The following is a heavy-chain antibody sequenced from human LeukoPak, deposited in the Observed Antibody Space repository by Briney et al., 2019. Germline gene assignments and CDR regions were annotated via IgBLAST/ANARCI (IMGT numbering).Heavy chain of an antibody. CDR2: ISYDGSSK. V-gene: IGHV3-30*04. CDR3: ARDKRGNVNTAMTD. J-gene: IGHJ4*02. CDR1: GFTFSSYA. D-gene: IGHD5-18*01. Sequence: GGSLRLSCAASGFTFSSYAMHWVRQAPGKGLEWVAVISYDGSSKYYADSVKGRFTISRDNSKNTLYLQMNSLRAEDTAVYYCARDKRGNVNTAMTDWGPGTLVTVSS.